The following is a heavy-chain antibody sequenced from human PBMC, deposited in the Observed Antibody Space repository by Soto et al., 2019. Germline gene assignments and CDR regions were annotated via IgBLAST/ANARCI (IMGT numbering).Heavy chain of an antibody. V-gene: IGHV3-33*01. Sequence: QVEVVESGGGVVQPGRSLRLSCAASGFTFSSFGMHWVRQAPGKGLEWVSLIWYDGSKKSYGDSWKGRFTISRDNSRNTVYLQLNSLRADETAVYYCARDASYYSLWSGYYPSRNGMDIWGQGTTVTVSS. CDR2: IWYDGSKK. D-gene: IGHD3-3*01. J-gene: IGHJ6*02. CDR3: ARDASYYSLWSGYYPSRNGMDI. CDR1: GFTFSSFG.